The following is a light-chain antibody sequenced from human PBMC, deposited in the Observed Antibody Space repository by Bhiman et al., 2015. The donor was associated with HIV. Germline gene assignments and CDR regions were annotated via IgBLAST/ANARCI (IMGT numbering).Light chain of an antibody. V-gene: IGLV1-40*01. CDR1: SSNIGAGYD. CDR2: GKN. J-gene: IGLJ2*01. CDR3: CSRDFSGNHR. Sequence: QSVLTQPPSVSGAPGQRVTISCTGSSSNIGAGYDVHWYQQLPGTAPKLLIYGKNTRPPGIPDRFSGSTPGTTASLTITGAQAEDEADYYCCSRDFSGNHRFGGGTKLTVL.